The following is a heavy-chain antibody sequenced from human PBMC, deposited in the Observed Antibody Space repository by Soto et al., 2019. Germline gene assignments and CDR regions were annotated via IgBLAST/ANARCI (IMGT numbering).Heavy chain of an antibody. Sequence: PSETLSLTCTVSGGSISSDFWSWIRQPPGKGLEWIGYIYYNGNTNYNPSLKTRVTISVDTSKNQFSLKLDSVTAADTAVYYCATERPLTPSHSYYAMDVWGQGTTVTVSS. V-gene: IGHV4-59*12. CDR1: GGSISSDF. CDR3: ATERPLTPSHSYYAMDV. J-gene: IGHJ6*02. D-gene: IGHD3-16*01. CDR2: IYYNGNT.